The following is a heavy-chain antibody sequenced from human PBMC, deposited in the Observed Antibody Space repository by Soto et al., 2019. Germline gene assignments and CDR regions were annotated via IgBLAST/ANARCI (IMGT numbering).Heavy chain of an antibody. V-gene: IGHV1-18*01. Sequence: VSVKVSCKASGYTFTSYGISWVRHAPGKGLEWMGWISAYNGNTNYAQKLQGRVTMTTDTSTSTAYMELRSLRSDDTAVYYCARDPSSSAIYYYYYYYMDVWGKGTTVTVSS. CDR2: ISAYNGNT. J-gene: IGHJ6*03. CDR1: GYTFTSYG. CDR3: ARDPSSSAIYYYYYYYMDV. D-gene: IGHD6-6*01.